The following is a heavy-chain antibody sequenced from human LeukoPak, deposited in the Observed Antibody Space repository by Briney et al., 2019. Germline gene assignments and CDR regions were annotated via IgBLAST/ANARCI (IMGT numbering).Heavy chain of an antibody. CDR1: GGSFSGYY. J-gene: IGHJ4*02. CDR3: ARTRPHRQYSSSRLPFGY. Sequence: SETLSLTCAVYGGSFSGYYWSWIRQPPGKGLEWIGEINHSGSTNYNPSLKSRVTISVDTSKNQFSLKLSSVTAADTAVYYCARTRPHRQYSSSRLPFGYWGQGTLVTVSS. V-gene: IGHV4-34*01. D-gene: IGHD6-13*01. CDR2: INHSGST.